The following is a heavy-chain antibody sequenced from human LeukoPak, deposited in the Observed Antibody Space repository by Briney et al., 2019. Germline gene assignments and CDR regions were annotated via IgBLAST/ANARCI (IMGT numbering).Heavy chain of an antibody. CDR1: GGSFSGYY. V-gene: IGHV4-34*01. J-gene: IGHJ4*02. Sequence: SETLSLTCAVYGGSFSGYYWSWIRQPPGKGLEWIGEINHSGSTNYNPSLKSRVTISVDTSKNQFSLKLSSVTAADTAVYYCARQSTSGYSEYYFDYWGQGTLVTVSS. CDR3: ARQSTSGYSEYYFDY. D-gene: IGHD3-22*01. CDR2: INHSGST.